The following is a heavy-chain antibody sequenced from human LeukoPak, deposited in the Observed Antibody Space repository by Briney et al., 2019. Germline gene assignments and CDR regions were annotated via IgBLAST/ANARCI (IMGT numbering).Heavy chain of an antibody. CDR3: WRGYDRLTRKIGRDSLYYYYYYMDV. CDR1: GFTFSSYW. Sequence: PGGSLRLSCAASGFTFSSYWMSWVRQAPGKGLEWVANIKEDGSEKYYVDSVKGRFTISRDNARNSLYLQMNSLRAEDTALYYCWRGYDRLTRKIGRDSLYYYYYYMDVWGKGTTVTVSS. V-gene: IGHV3-7*01. D-gene: IGHD3-16*01. J-gene: IGHJ6*03. CDR2: IKEDGSEK.